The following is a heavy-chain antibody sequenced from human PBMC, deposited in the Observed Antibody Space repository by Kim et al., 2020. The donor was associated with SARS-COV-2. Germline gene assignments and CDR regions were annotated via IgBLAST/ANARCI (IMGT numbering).Heavy chain of an antibody. CDR1: GGSISSSSYY. D-gene: IGHD3-16*02. J-gene: IGHJ6*02. V-gene: IGHV4-39*07. CDR3: ARDRNDYVWGSYRALYYGMDV. Sequence: SETLSRTCTVSGGSISSSSYYWGWIRQPPGKGLEWIGSIYYSGSTYYNPSLKSRVTISVDTSKNQFSLKLSSVTAADTAVYYCARDRNDYVWGSYRALYYGMDVWGQGTTVTVSS. CDR2: IYYSGST.